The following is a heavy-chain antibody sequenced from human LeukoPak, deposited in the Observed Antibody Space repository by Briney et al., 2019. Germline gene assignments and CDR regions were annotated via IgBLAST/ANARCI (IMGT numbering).Heavy chain of an antibody. CDR3: ARHAGDSYGYPFDY. Sequence: SETLSLTCTVSGGSISSYYWSWIRQPPGKGLEWIGSIYYSGSTYYNPSLKSRATISVDTSKNQFSLKLSSVTAADTAVYYCARHAGDSYGYPFDYWGQGTLVTVSS. V-gene: IGHV4-39*01. D-gene: IGHD5-18*01. CDR2: IYYSGST. CDR1: GGSISSYY. J-gene: IGHJ4*02.